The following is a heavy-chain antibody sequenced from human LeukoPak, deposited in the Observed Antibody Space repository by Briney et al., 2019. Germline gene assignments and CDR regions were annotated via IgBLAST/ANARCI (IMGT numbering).Heavy chain of an antibody. CDR1: GGSISRHY. CDR2: ISYSGST. Sequence: SETLSLTCSVSGGSISRHYWSWIRQPPGKGLEWIGYISYSGSTRYNPSFQSRVTISMEMSKTHFSLKLTSVTAADTAVYYCARLLNNDNSGDPDTFDMWGPGTMVTVSS. D-gene: IGHD3-22*01. V-gene: IGHV4-59*08. CDR3: ARLLNNDNSGDPDTFDM. J-gene: IGHJ3*02.